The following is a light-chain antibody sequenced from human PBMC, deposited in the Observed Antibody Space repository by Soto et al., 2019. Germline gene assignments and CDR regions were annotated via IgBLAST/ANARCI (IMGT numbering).Light chain of an antibody. Sequence: DIQMTQSPSSVSASVGDRFTITCRASQTISSWLAWYQQKPGKAPKLLIYKASTLKSGVPSRFSGSGSGTEFTLTISSLQPDDFATYYCQHYNSYSEAFGQGTKVDIK. CDR1: QTISSW. CDR2: KAS. V-gene: IGKV1-5*03. J-gene: IGKJ1*01. CDR3: QHYNSYSEA.